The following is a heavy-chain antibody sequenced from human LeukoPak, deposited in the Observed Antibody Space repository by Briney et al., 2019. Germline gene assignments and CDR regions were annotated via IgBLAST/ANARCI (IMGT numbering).Heavy chain of an antibody. J-gene: IGHJ4*02. CDR3: ARGPSSIAARSSLGFDY. CDR1: GGSSSGYY. V-gene: IGHV4-34*01. CDR2: INHSGST. D-gene: IGHD6-6*01. Sequence: SETLSLTYAVYGGSSSGYYWSWIRQPPGKGLEWIGEINHSGSTNYNPSLKSRVTISVDTSKNQFSLKLSSVTAADTAVYYCARGPSSIAARSSLGFDYWGQGTLVTVSS.